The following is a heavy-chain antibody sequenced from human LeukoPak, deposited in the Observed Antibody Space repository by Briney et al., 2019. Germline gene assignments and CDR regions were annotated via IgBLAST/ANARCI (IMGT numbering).Heavy chain of an antibody. Sequence: PGGSLRLSCAASGFTFTGSAMHWVRQASGKGLEWVGRIRSKANSYATAYAASVKGRFTISRDDSKNTAYLQMNSLKTEDTAVYYCTRHHEVNYYGSGSYYNVGYWGQGTLVTVSS. CDR2: IRSKANSYAT. CDR1: GFTFTGSA. D-gene: IGHD3-10*01. J-gene: IGHJ4*02. V-gene: IGHV3-73*01. CDR3: TRHHEVNYYGSGSYYNVGY.